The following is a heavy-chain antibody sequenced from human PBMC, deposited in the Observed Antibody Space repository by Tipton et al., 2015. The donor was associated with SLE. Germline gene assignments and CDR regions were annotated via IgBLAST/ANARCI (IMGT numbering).Heavy chain of an antibody. D-gene: IGHD3-10*01. V-gene: IGHV7-4-1*02. Sequence: QSGAEVKKPGASVKVSCKASGYTFTNYAMNWVRQAPGQGLEWMGWINTNTGNPTYAQGFTGRFVFSLDTSVSTAYLQISSLKAEDTAVYYCARKRITMVQGHNWFDPWGQGTLVTVSS. J-gene: IGHJ5*02. CDR1: GYTFTNYA. CDR3: ARKRITMVQGHNWFDP. CDR2: INTNTGNP.